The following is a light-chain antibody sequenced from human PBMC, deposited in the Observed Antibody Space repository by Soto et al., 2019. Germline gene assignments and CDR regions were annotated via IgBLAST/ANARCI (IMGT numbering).Light chain of an antibody. V-gene: IGLV2-14*03. CDR1: SSDVGGYNS. Sequence: QSVLTQPASVSGSPGQSITVSCTGTSSDVGGYNSVSWYRQHPGKPPKLIIYEVSNRPSGVSDRFSGSKSDNTASLTISGLQAEDEADYYCSSYTSTSSYVFATGTKVTV. J-gene: IGLJ1*01. CDR3: SSYTSTSSYV. CDR2: EVS.